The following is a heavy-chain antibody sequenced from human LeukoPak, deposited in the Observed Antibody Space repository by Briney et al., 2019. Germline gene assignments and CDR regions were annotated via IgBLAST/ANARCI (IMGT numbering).Heavy chain of an antibody. V-gene: IGHV3-66*01. CDR3: ARDHDSSGWYYFDY. J-gene: IGHJ4*02. CDR2: IYSGGST. CDR1: GFTVSSNY. Sequence: EGSLRLSCAASGFTVSSNYMSWVRQAPGKGLEWVSVIYSGGSTYYADSVKGRFTISRDNSKNTLYLQMNSLRAEDTAVYYCARDHDSSGWYYFDYWGQGTLVTVSS. D-gene: IGHD6-19*01.